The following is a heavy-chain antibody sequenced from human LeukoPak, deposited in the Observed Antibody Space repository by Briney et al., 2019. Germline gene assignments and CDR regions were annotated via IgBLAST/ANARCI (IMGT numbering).Heavy chain of an antibody. J-gene: IGHJ4*02. CDR1: GGTFSSYA. Sequence: SVKVSCKASGGTFSSYAISWVRQAPEQGLEWMGGIIPIFGTANYAQKFQGRVTITADESTSTAYMELSSLRSEDTAVYYCARDRGYCSSTSCYTGEFDYWGQGTLVTVSS. CDR2: IIPIFGTA. D-gene: IGHD2-2*02. CDR3: ARDRGYCSSTSCYTGEFDY. V-gene: IGHV1-69*13.